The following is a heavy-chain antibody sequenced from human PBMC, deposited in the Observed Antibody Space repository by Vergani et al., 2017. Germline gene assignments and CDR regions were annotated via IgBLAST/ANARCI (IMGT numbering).Heavy chain of an antibody. CDR3: ARLGLRLGELSPLGY. Sequence: EVQLVPSGAEVKKPGESLRISCKGSGYSFTSYWISWVRQMPGKGLEWMGRIDPSESYTNYSPSFQCHVTISADKSLSTAYLQWSSLNASDTAMYYCARLGLRLGELSPLGYWGQGTLVTVSS. V-gene: IGHV5-10-1*01. D-gene: IGHD3-16*02. CDR1: GYSFTSYW. J-gene: IGHJ4*02. CDR2: IDPSESYT.